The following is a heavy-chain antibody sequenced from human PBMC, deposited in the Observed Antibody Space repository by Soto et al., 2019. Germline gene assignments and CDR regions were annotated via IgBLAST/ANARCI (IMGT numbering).Heavy chain of an antibody. V-gene: IGHV1-69*06. D-gene: IGHD3-10*01. Sequence: ASVKVSCKASGGTFSSYAINWVLQAPGQGLEWMGGIIPIFGTAKYPQKFQGRVTITADRSTSTSYMELSSLRSEDTAVYYCARGGGGSGSAAYFYYGMDVWGQGTTVTVSS. J-gene: IGHJ6*02. CDR1: GGTFSSYA. CDR2: IIPIFGTA. CDR3: ARGGGGSGSAAYFYYGMDV.